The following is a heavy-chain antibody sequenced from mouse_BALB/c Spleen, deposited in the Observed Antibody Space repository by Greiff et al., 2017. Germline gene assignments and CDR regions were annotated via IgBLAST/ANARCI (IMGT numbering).Heavy chain of an antibody. D-gene: IGHD1-3*01. J-gene: IGHJ2*01. CDR2: IDPENGDT. Sequence: EVQLQQSGAELVRSGASVKLSCTASGFNIKDYYMHWVKQRPEQGLEWIGWIDPENGDTEYAPKFQGKATMTADTSSNTAYLQLSSLTSEDTAVYYCNAEGGKGGPFDYWGQGTTLTVSS. CDR3: NAEGGKGGPFDY. V-gene: IGHV14-4*02. CDR1: GFNIKDYY.